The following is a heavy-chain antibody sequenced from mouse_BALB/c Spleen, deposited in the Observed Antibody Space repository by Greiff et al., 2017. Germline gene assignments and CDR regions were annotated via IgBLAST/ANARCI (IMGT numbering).Heavy chain of an antibody. J-gene: IGHJ2*01. Sequence: VQLQQSGAELVRSGASVKLSCTASGFNIKDYYMHWVKQRPEQGLEWIGWIDPENGDTEYAPKFQGKATMTADTSSNTAYMQLSSLTSEDSAVYYCARGGLLPDYWGQGTTLTVSS. V-gene: IGHV14-4*02. CDR3: ARGGLLPDY. D-gene: IGHD2-10*01. CDR1: GFNIKDYY. CDR2: IDPENGDT.